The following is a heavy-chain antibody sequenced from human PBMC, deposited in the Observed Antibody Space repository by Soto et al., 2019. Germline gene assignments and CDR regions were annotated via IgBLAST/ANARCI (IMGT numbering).Heavy chain of an antibody. D-gene: IGHD2-2*01. CDR2: TYPGDSYT. CDR3: ARLGYCDSSTCLNWFDP. Sequence: GESLKISCKGSGYSFTSYWIGWVRQMPGRGLEWMGITYPGDSYTKYSPSFQGQVTISADKSINTAYLQWSSLKASDTAMYYCARLGYCDSSTCLNWFDPWGQGTLVTVSS. J-gene: IGHJ5*02. V-gene: IGHV5-51*01. CDR1: GYSFTSYW.